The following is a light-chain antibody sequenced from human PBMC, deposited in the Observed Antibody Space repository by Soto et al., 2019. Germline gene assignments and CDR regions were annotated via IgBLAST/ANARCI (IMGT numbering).Light chain of an antibody. CDR1: QSVVNYQ. CDR2: NTF. Sequence: EVVLTQSPGTLSLSPGERATLSCRTSQSVVNYQLAWYRQKPGQAPSLLIYNTFHRATGIPDRFSGTGYETDFTLTISRLEPEDFELYHCQQYGALPTTFGQGTRVEIK. CDR3: QQYGALPTT. V-gene: IGKV3-20*01. J-gene: IGKJ1*01.